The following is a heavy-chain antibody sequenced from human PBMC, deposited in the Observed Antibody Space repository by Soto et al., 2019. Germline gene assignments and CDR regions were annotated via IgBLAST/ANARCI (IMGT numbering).Heavy chain of an antibody. J-gene: IGHJ5*02. D-gene: IGHD3-3*01. Sequence: EASVKVSCKVSGYSFTGYFMHWVRQAPGQGLEWMGWINPNSGGRNFAQKFQGRVTMTRDTSVNTAYLELRGLRSDDTARCHCATSYDSGFDPWGQGTLVTISS. CDR2: INPNSGGR. V-gene: IGHV1-2*02. CDR3: ATSYDSGFDP. CDR1: GYSFTGYF.